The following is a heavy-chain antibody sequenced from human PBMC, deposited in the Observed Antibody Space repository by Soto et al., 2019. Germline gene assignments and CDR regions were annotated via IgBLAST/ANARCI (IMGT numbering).Heavy chain of an antibody. J-gene: IGHJ5*02. CDR2: IYHSGST. CDR1: GGSINSGGYS. Sequence: SGTLSLTCAVSGGSINSGGYSWSWIRQPPGKGLEWIGYIYHSGSTYYNPSLKSRVTISVDRSKNQFSLKLSSVTAADTAVYYCARVPSPWGQGTLVPVSS. CDR3: ARVPSP. V-gene: IGHV4-30-2*01.